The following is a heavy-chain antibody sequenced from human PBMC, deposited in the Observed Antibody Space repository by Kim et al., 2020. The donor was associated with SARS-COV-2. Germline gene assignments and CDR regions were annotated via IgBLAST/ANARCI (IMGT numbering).Heavy chain of an antibody. Sequence: GGSLKLSCVVSGISFQKYGMHWVRQAPGKGLEWVAIISHDGSNKFYVDSVKGRFTLSRDNSKSTLYLQMNSLRAEDTAVYYCAKIHLGDLDTASSYAHDCGGRGTLAAAS. CDR2: ISHDGSNK. D-gene: IGHD3-16*01. J-gene: IGHJ4*02. CDR1: GISFQKYG. V-gene: IGHV3-30*18. CDR3: AKIHLGDLDTASSYAHDC.